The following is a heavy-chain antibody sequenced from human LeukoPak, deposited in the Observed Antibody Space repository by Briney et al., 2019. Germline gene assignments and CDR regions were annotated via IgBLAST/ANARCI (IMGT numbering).Heavy chain of an antibody. CDR2: IDPNSGGT. J-gene: IGHJ6*03. CDR1: GYTFTGSY. V-gene: IGHV1-2*06. Sequence: ASVKVSCKTSGYTFTGSYIHWLRQAPGQGLEWMGRIDPNSGGTDYAHKFQGRVTMTRDTSISTAYMELSRLRSDDTAVYYCAREPYCSSTSCYYYYYMDVWGKGTTVTVSS. CDR3: AREPYCSSTSCYYYYYMDV. D-gene: IGHD2-2*01.